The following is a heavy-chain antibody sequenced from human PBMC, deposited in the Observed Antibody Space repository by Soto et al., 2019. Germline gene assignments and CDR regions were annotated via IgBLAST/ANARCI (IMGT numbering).Heavy chain of an antibody. CDR3: ARDQNYYDSSGYYSNWFDP. CDR1: GYTFTSYY. V-gene: IGHV1-46*01. J-gene: IGHJ5*02. CDR2: INPSGGST. D-gene: IGHD3-22*01. Sequence: ASVKVSCKASGYTFTSYYMHWVRQAPGQGPEWMGIINPSGGSTSYAQKFQGRVTMTRDTSTSTVYMELSSLRSEDTAVYYCARDQNYYDSSGYYSNWFDPWGQGTLVTVSS.